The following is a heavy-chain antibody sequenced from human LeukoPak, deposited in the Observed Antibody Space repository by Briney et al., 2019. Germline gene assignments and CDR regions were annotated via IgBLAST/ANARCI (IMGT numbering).Heavy chain of an antibody. D-gene: IGHD1-26*01. V-gene: IGHV4-31*03. J-gene: IGHJ4*02. CDR1: GASVSRGGYY. Sequence: PSETLSLTCTVSGASVSRGGYYWIWIRQHPGKGLEWIGFTSYGGGAYYNPSLMSRITMSVDPSQNQFSLKMRDVTAADTAVYFCATAEWENFYFGSWGQGALVAVTS. CDR3: ATAEWENFYFGS. CDR2: TSYGGGA.